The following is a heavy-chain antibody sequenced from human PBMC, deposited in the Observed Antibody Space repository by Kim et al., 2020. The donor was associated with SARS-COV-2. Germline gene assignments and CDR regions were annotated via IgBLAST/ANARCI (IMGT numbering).Heavy chain of an antibody. CDR1: GGSFSNFA. Sequence: SVKVSCKASGGSFSNFAINWVRQAPGQGLEWMGGIIPVFGTPNYAHKFQGRVTITADESTRTAYMDLSSLRSDDTAVYYCANRLVNYFDYWGQGTPVTV. J-gene: IGHJ4*02. V-gene: IGHV1-69*13. CDR2: IIPVFGTP. CDR3: ANRLVNYFDY. D-gene: IGHD2-21*01.